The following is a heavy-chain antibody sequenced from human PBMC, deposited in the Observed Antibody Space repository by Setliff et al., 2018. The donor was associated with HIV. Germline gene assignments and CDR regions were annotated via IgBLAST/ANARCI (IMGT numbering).Heavy chain of an antibody. CDR2: INPNNGDT. CDR1: GFTFTGYY. J-gene: IGHJ4*02. D-gene: IGHD7-27*01. V-gene: IGHV1-2*02. CDR3: ASPYENNSGPDD. Sequence: ASVKVSCKPSGFTFTGYYLHWVRQAPGQGLEWMGWINPNNGDTNYEQRFQGRVTMTRDTSITTVYMVLNRLTPGDTAVYYCASPYENNSGPDDWGQGTPVTVSS.